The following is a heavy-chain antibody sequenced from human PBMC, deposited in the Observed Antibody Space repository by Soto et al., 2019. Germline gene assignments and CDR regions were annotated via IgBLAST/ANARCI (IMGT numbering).Heavy chain of an antibody. V-gene: IGHV4-4*07. CDR3: ARACSSTSCYDVFDS. CDR2: IYTSGST. D-gene: IGHD2-2*01. CDR1: GGSISSYY. Sequence: ASETLSLTCTVSGGSISSYYWSWTRQPAGKGLQWIGRIYTSGSTNYNPSLKSRVTMSVDTSKNQFSLKLSSVTAADTAVYYCARACSSTSCYDVFDSWGQGTLVTVSS. J-gene: IGHJ4*02.